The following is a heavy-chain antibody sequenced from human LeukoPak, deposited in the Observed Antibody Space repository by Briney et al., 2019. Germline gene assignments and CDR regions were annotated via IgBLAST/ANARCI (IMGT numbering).Heavy chain of an antibody. J-gene: IGHJ2*01. Sequence: SVKVSCKASGYTFTSYGISWVRQAPGQGLEWMGWISAYNGNTNYAQKLQGRVTMTTDTSTSTAYMELRSLRSDDTAVYYCARQGARTYKWNSQGFDLWGRGTLVTVSS. V-gene: IGHV1-18*01. CDR2: ISAYNGNT. CDR3: ARQGARTYKWNSQGFDL. CDR1: GYTFTSYG. D-gene: IGHD1-7*01.